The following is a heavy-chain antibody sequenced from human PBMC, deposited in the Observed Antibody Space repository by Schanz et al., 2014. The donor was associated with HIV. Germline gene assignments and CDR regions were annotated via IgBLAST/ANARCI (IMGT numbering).Heavy chain of an antibody. V-gene: IGHV3-NL1*01. Sequence: VQLVESGGGLVQPGGSLRLSCAASGFTFSSYGMSWVRQAPRKGLEWVSLIGSGGGRRYYADSVKGRFTISRDNSKNTVYLEVSSLTTEDTAIYFCAREGGTSGRNGYFDSWGQGALVTVSS. J-gene: IGHJ4*02. CDR2: IGSGGGRR. CDR3: AREGGTSGRNGYFDS. D-gene: IGHD6-19*01. CDR1: GFTFSSYG.